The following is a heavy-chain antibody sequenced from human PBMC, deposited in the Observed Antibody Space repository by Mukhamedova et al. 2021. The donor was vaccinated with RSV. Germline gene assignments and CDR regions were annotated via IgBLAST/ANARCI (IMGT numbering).Heavy chain of an antibody. CDR2: RSKANSYAT. Sequence: RSKANSYATAYAASVKGRFTIYRDDSKNTAYLQMNSLKTEDTAVYYCTRRWGQNWGQGTLVTVSS. CDR3: TRRWGQN. J-gene: IGHJ4*02. D-gene: IGHD1-26*01. V-gene: IGHV3-73*01.